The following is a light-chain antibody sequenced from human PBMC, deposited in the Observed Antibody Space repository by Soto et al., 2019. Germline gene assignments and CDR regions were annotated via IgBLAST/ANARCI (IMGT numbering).Light chain of an antibody. V-gene: IGLV1-40*01. Sequence: QSVLTQPPSVSGAPGQRVTISCTGSSSNIGAGYDVHWYQQLPGTAPKLLIYGNNNRPSGVPDRFSGSKSGTSASLAITGLQAXXXXXXYCQSYDSSLSGVVFGGGTKLTVL. CDR1: SSNIGAGYD. J-gene: IGLJ2*01. CDR2: GNN. CDR3: QSYDSSLSGVV.